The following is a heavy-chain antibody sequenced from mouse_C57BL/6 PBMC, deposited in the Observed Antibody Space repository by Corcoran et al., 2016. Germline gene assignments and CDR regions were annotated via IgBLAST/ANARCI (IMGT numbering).Heavy chain of an antibody. D-gene: IGHD1-1*01. CDR3: ARSDYYGAPWFAY. V-gene: IGHV14-3*01. CDR2: IDPANGNT. CDR1: GFNIKNTY. J-gene: IGHJ3*01. Sequence: EVQLQQSVAELVRPGASVKLSCTASGFNIKNTYMYWVKQRPEQGLEWIGRIDPANGNTKYAPKFQGKATITADTSSNTAYLQLSSLTSEDTAIYYCARSDYYGAPWFAYWGQGTLVTVSA.